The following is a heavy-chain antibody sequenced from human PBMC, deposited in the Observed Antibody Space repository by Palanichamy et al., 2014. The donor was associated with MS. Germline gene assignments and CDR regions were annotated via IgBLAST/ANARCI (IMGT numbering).Heavy chain of an antibody. CDR2: IYYSGST. D-gene: IGHD4-17*01. CDR3: ARHPGGGDYVLFWDAFDI. CDR1: GGSISSSSYY. V-gene: IGHV4-39*01. Sequence: QLQLQESGPGLVKPSETLSLTCTVSGGSISSSSYYWGWIRQPPGKRLEWIGSIYYSGSTYYNPSLKSRVTISVDTSKNQFSLKLSSVTAADTAVYYCARHPGGGDYVLFWDAFDIWGQGTMVTVSS. J-gene: IGHJ3*02.